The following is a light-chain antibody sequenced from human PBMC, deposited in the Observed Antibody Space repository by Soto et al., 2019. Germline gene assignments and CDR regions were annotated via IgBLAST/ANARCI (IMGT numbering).Light chain of an antibody. CDR2: KAS. J-gene: IGKJ2*01. Sequence: DIQMTQSPSTLSASVGDRVTITCRASQSISAWLAWYQQKPGKAPKLLIYKASSLESGVHSRFSGSGSGTEFTLTISSMQPDDFATYYCQQYDSYSYTFGQGTKLEIK. V-gene: IGKV1-5*03. CDR1: QSISAW. CDR3: QQYDSYSYT.